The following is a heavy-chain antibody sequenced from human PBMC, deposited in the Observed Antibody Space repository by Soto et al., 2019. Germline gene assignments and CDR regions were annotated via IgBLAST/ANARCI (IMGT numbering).Heavy chain of an antibody. Sequence: SETLSLTCAVSGGSISSGGDSWSWIRQPPGKGLEWIGYIYHSGSTDYNPSLKSRVTISVDRSKNQFSLKLSSVTAADTAVDYCARSTLRLQNYDYSSSYVPNAMDVWGQGTTVTVSS. D-gene: IGHD6-6*01. V-gene: IGHV4-30-2*01. J-gene: IGHJ6*02. CDR2: IYHSGST. CDR3: ARSTLRLQNYDYSSSYVPNAMDV. CDR1: GGSISSGGDS.